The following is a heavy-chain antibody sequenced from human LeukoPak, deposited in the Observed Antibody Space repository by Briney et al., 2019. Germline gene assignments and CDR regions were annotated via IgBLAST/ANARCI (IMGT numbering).Heavy chain of an antibody. CDR2: FDPEDGET. CDR3: VLWFGEFKTTDY. V-gene: IGHV1-24*01. CDR1: GYTLTELS. Sequence: ASVKVSCKVSGYTLTELSMHWVRQAPGKGLEWMGGFDPEDGETIYAQKFQGRVTMTEDTSTDTAYMELSSLRSEDTAVYYCVLWFGEFKTTDYWGQGTLVTVSS. D-gene: IGHD3-10*01. J-gene: IGHJ4*02.